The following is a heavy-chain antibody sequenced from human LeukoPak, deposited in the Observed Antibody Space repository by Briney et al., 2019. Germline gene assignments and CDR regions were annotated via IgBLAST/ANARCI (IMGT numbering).Heavy chain of an antibody. J-gene: IGHJ4*02. CDR1: GFTFSSYS. D-gene: IGHD3-10*01. V-gene: IGHV3-21*01. Sequence: KPGGSLRLSCAASGFTFSSYSMNWVRQAPGKGLEWVSSISSSSSYIYYADSVKGRFTISRDNAKNSLYLQMNNLRAEDTAAYYCARGRECGDYWGQGTLVTVSS. CDR2: ISSSSSYI. CDR3: ARGRECGDY.